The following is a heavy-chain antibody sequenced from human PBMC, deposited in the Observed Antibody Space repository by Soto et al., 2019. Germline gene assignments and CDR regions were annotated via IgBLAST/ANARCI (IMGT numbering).Heavy chain of an antibody. CDR2: IRSKAYGGTT. D-gene: IGHD2-21*02. CDR3: TRDLMATGVPYYYGMDV. Sequence: SLRLSCTASGFTFGDYAMSWFRQAPGKGLEWVGFIRSKAYGGTTEYAASVRGRFTISRDDSKSIAYLQMNSLKTEDTAVYYCTRDLMATGVPYYYGMDVWGQGTTVTVSS. CDR1: GFTFGDYA. J-gene: IGHJ6*02. V-gene: IGHV3-49*03.